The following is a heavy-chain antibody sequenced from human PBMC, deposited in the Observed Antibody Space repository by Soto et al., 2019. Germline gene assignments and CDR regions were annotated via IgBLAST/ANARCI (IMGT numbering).Heavy chain of an antibody. CDR2: IYYSGST. CDR1: GGSVSSGSYF. CDR3: AGGLGWLYYFDY. Sequence: SETLSLTCTVSGGSVSSGSYFWNWIRQPPGKGLEWIGYIYYSGSTNYNPSLKSRVTISVDTSKNQFSLKLSSVTAADTAVYYCAGGLGWLYYFDYGGQGTLVTVS. J-gene: IGHJ4*02. V-gene: IGHV4-61*01. D-gene: IGHD6-19*01.